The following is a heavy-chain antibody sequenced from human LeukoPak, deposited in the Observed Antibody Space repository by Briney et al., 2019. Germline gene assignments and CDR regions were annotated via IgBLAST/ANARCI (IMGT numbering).Heavy chain of an antibody. D-gene: IGHD2-15*01. CDR3: AKDRCSGGSCYVFDY. V-gene: IGHV3-30*02. CDR1: GFTFSSYG. Sequence: PGGSLRLSCAASGFTFSSYGMHWVRQAPGKGLEWVAFIRYDGSNKYYTDSVKGRFNIARENSKKKLYLQMNSLRAEDTAVYYCAKDRCSGGSCYVFDYWGQGTLVTVSS. CDR2: IRYDGSNK. J-gene: IGHJ4*02.